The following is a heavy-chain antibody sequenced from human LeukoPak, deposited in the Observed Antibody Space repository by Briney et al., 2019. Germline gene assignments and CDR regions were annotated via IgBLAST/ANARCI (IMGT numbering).Heavy chain of an antibody. J-gene: IGHJ4*02. CDR2: INWNSAFI. D-gene: IGHD2-15*01. CDR3: AKDLTWGYFDY. CDR1: GFTFDDHA. Sequence: GRSLRLSCAAPGFTFDDHAMHWVRHTPGKGLEWVAGINWNSAFIAYADSVKGRFTISRDNAKSSIYLQLNSLRTEDTALYYCAKDLTWGYFDYWGQGTLVTVSS. V-gene: IGHV3-9*01.